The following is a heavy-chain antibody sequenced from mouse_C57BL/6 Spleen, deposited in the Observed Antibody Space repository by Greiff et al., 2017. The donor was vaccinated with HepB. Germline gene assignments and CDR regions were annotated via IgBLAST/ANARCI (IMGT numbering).Heavy chain of an antibody. Sequence: EVKLMESGGGLVKPGGSLKLSCAASGFTFSSYAMSWVRQTPEKRLEWVATISDGGSYTYYPDNVKGRFTISRDNAKNNLYLQMSHLKSEDTAMYYCAREDGNYVEFAYWGQGTLVTVSA. V-gene: IGHV5-4*01. CDR3: AREDGNYVEFAY. CDR2: ISDGGSYT. J-gene: IGHJ3*01. D-gene: IGHD2-1*01. CDR1: GFTFSSYA.